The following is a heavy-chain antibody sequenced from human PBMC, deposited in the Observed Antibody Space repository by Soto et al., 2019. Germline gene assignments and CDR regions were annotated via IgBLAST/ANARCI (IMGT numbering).Heavy chain of an antibody. CDR3: ARGTPSEIYDILTGYYLREEGPAQGVDY. Sequence: GGSLRLSCAASGFTFSSYSMNWVRQAPGKGLEWVSSISSSSSYIYYADSVKGRFTISRDNAKNSLYLQMNSLRAEDTAVYYCARGTPSEIYDILTGYYLREEGPAQGVDYWGQGTLVTVSS. CDR2: ISSSSSYI. V-gene: IGHV3-21*01. CDR1: GFTFSSYS. D-gene: IGHD3-9*01. J-gene: IGHJ4*02.